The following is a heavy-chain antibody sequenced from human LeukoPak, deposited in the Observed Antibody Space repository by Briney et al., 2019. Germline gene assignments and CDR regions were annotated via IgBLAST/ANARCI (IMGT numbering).Heavy chain of an antibody. J-gene: IGHJ5*02. CDR1: GCTFSSYA. V-gene: IGHV3-30-3*01. D-gene: IGHD2-15*01. CDR3: ARDIVVVVAATPFSNWFDP. Sequence: GRSLRLCCAASGCTFSSYAMHWVRKAPGKGLEWVAVISYDGSNKYYADSVKGRFTISRDNSKNTLYLQMNSLRAEDTAVYYCARDIVVVVAATPFSNWFDPWGQGTLVTVSS. CDR2: ISYDGSNK.